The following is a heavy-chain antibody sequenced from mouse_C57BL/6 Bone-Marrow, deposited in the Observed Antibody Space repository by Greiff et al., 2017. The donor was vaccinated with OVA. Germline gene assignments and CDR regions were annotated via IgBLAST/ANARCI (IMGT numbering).Heavy chain of an antibody. D-gene: IGHD1-1*01. CDR1: GFTFSDYG. CDR2: ISNLAYSI. Sequence: EVKLMESGGGLVQPGGSLKLSCAASGFTFSDYGMAWVRQAPRKGPEWVAFISNLAYSIYYADTVTGRFTISRENAKNTLYLEMSSLRSEDTAMYYCARQGPYGSSYGYAMDYWGQGTSVTVSS. CDR3: ARQGPYGSSYGYAMDY. J-gene: IGHJ4*01. V-gene: IGHV5-15*01.